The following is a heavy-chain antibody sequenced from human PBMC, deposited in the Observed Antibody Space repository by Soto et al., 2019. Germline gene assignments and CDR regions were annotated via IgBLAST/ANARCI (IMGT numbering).Heavy chain of an antibody. CDR1: GASISTPGSY. V-gene: IGHV4-39*01. Sequence: SETLSLTCTVSGASISTPGSYWGWVRQSPGTGLQWIGFVYYTGTTYYTPSLQGRVSMSADTSKNQFFLELKSVTAADTAVYYCASGPPIFMGTTIVPRNYYFDSWGQGTLVTVS. D-gene: IGHD2-21*02. CDR3: ASGPPIFMGTTIVPRNYYFDS. J-gene: IGHJ4*02. CDR2: VYYTGTT.